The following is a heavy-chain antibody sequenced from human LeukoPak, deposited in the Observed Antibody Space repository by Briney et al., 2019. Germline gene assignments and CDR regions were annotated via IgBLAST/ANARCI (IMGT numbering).Heavy chain of an antibody. D-gene: IGHD2-15*01. Sequence: ASVKVSCKASGYTFTGYYMHWVRQAPGQGLEWMGWINPNSGGTNYAQKFQGRVTMTRDTSISTAYMELSRLRSDDTAVYYCARERYCSGGSCYFSYGMDVWGQGTTVTVSS. CDR1: GYTFTGYY. J-gene: IGHJ6*02. V-gene: IGHV1-2*02. CDR2: INPNSGGT. CDR3: ARERYCSGGSCYFSYGMDV.